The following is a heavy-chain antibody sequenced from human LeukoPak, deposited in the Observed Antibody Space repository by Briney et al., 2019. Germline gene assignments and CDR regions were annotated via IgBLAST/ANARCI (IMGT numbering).Heavy chain of an antibody. CDR1: GFTFSSYA. J-gene: IGHJ6*04. CDR3: ARGGGSLWCGAYGGMDV. CDR2: ISYDGSNK. Sequence: GRSLRLSCAASGFTFSSYAMHWVRQAPGKGLEWVAVISYDGSNKYYADSVKGRFTISRDNSKNTLYLQMNSLRAEDTAVYYCARGGGSLWCGAYGGMDVWGKGTTVTVSS. V-gene: IGHV3-30*04. D-gene: IGHD3-10*01.